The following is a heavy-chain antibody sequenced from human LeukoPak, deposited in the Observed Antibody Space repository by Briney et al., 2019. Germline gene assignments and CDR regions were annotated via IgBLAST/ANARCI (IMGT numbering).Heavy chain of an antibody. D-gene: IGHD3-10*01. CDR3: ARDRIGEDYMDV. Sequence: SETLSLTFTVSGGSISGQYWSWIRQPPGKGLEWIGYIYYRGGTNYNPSLKSRVTISVDTSKNQFSLKLYSVTAADAAVYYCARDRIGEDYMDVWGKGTTVTVSS. J-gene: IGHJ6*03. CDR2: IYYRGGT. V-gene: IGHV4-59*11. CDR1: GGSISGQY.